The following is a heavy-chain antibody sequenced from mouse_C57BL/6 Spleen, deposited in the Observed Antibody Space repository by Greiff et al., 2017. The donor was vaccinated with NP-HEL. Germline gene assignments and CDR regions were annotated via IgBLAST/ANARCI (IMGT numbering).Heavy chain of an antibody. J-gene: IGHJ1*03. CDR2: ISSGSSTI. CDR3: ARKESPELGPVWYFDV. D-gene: IGHD4-1*01. Sequence: EVQRVESGGGLVKPGGSLKLSCAASGFTFSDYGMHWVRQAPEQGLEWVAYISSGSSTIYYADTVKGRFTISRDNAKNTLFLQMTSLRSEDTAMYDCARKESPELGPVWYFDVWGTGTTVTVSS. V-gene: IGHV5-17*01. CDR1: GFTFSDYG.